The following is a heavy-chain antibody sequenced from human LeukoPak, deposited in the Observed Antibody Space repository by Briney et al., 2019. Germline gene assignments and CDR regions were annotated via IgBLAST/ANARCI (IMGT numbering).Heavy chain of an antibody. V-gene: IGHV3-48*01. Sequence: LAGGSLRLSCAASGFTFSSYAMHWVRQAPGKGLEWVSYISSSSSTIYYADSVKGRFTISRDNAKNSLYLQMNSLRAEDTAVYYCARDRPTYSSSWSQMFDYWGQGTLVTVSS. J-gene: IGHJ4*02. D-gene: IGHD6-13*01. CDR3: ARDRPTYSSSWSQMFDY. CDR1: GFTFSSYA. CDR2: ISSSSSTI.